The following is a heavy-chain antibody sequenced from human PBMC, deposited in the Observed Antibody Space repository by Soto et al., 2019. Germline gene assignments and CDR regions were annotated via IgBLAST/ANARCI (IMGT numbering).Heavy chain of an antibody. J-gene: IGHJ4*02. D-gene: IGHD3-3*01. CDR2: IYNGGST. Sequence: PSETLSLTCTVSGDSVSSVGFHWAWLRRPPGKGLEWIGYIYNGGSTYYRPSLESRMHMSLDATRNRYSLRLTSVTAADTAVYFCARAPVGLDTISYFDYWGQGKLVTVSS. CDR3: ARAPVGLDTISYFDY. CDR1: GDSVSSVGFH. V-gene: IGHV4-30-4*01.